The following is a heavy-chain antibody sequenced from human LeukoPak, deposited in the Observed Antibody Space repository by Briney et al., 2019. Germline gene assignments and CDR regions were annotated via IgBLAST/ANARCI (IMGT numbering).Heavy chain of an antibody. V-gene: IGHV3-13*01. CDR1: GFTFSSYD. J-gene: IGHJ3*02. CDR3: ARGGSYCYDSSGYYNDAFDI. D-gene: IGHD3-22*01. CDR2: IGTAGDT. Sequence: GGSLRLSCAASGFTFSSYDMHWVRQATGKGLEWVSAIGTAGDTYYPGSVKGRFTISRENAKNSLYLQINSLRAGDTAVYYCARGGSYCYDSSGYYNDAFDIWGQGTMVTVSS.